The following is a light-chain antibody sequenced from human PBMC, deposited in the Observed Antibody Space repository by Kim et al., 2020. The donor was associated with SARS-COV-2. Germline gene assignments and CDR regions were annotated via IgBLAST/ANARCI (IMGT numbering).Light chain of an antibody. CDR3: QQTSTVPCT. CDR1: QNIRTW. CDR2: AAS. Sequence: SASVGDRVIITCRASQNIRTWLGWYQQTPGKAPKLLIFAASTLQSGIPSRFSGSGSRTDFTLTISSLQPEDSATYYCQQTSTVPCTFGQGTKLEI. J-gene: IGKJ2*02. V-gene: IGKV1-12*01.